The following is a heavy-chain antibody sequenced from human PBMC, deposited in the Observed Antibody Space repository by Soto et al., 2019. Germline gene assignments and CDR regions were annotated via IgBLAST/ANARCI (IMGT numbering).Heavy chain of an antibody. D-gene: IGHD5-18*01. CDR1: GGSISSGGYY. V-gene: IGHV4-31*03. CDR3: ARDRGSYGPDY. CDR2: ISYSGST. Sequence: TLSLTCSVSGGSISSGGYYWSWIRQHPGKGLEWIGYISYSGSTYYNPSLKSRVTISVDTSKNQFSLKLSSVTAADTAVYYWARDRGSYGPDYWGQGTLVTVSS. J-gene: IGHJ4*02.